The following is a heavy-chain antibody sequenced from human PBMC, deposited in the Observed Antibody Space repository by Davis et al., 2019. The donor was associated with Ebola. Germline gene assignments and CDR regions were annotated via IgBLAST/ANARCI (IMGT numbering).Heavy chain of an antibody. CDR2: IVIGSGHT. CDR3: AAWVLGYCTDNSCYTSYNWFDP. J-gene: IGHJ5*02. CDR1: GFTFPKSA. V-gene: IGHV1-58*01. D-gene: IGHD2-2*01. Sequence: SVKVSCKASGFTFPKSAVQWVRQARGQRLEWIGWIVIGSGHTTYAQKFQDRVTITRDMSKNTVYMELSRLRSEDTAVYYCAAWVLGYCTDNSCYTSYNWFDPWGQGTLVTVSS.